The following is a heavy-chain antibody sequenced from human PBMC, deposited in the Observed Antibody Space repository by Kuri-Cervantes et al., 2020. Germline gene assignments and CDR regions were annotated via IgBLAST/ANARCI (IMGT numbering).Heavy chain of an antibody. CDR2: ISWDSGSI. D-gene: IGHD3-9*01. V-gene: IGHV3-9*01. Sequence: SLKISCAASGFSLDDYAMHWVRQAPGKGLEWVSGISWDSGSIAYADSVKGRFTISRDNAKNSLYLQMNSLRAEDTAVYYCAKRGDSVDLSTSYDMDVWGQGTTVTVSS. J-gene: IGHJ6*02. CDR1: GFSLDDYA. CDR3: AKRGDSVDLSTSYDMDV.